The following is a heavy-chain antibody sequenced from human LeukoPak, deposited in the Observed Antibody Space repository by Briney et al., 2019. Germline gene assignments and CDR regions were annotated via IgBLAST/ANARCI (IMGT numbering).Heavy chain of an antibody. CDR3: ARDHEYSAFDI. CDR2: INHSGST. V-gene: IGHV4-34*01. CDR1: GGSFSGYY. D-gene: IGHD2-15*01. Sequence: SETLSLTCAVYGGSFSGYYWSWIRQPPGKGLEWIGEINHSGSTNYNPSLKSRVTISVDTSKNQFSLKLSSVTAADTAVYYCARDHEYSAFDIWGQGTMVTVSS. J-gene: IGHJ3*02.